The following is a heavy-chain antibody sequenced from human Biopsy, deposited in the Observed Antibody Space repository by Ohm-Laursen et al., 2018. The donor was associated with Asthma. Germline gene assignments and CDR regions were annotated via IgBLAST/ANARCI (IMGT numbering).Heavy chain of an antibody. CDR1: GFTFSSYV. J-gene: IGHJ3*02. Sequence: SLRLSCTASGFTFSSYVMNWVRQAPGKGLEWVAVISYDGSNKYYADSVKGRFTISRDNSKNTLYLQMNSLRAEDTAVYYCARGNHHLDYGGNSGAFDIWGQGTMVTVSS. CDR3: ARGNHHLDYGGNSGAFDI. CDR2: ISYDGSNK. D-gene: IGHD4-23*01. V-gene: IGHV3-30*03.